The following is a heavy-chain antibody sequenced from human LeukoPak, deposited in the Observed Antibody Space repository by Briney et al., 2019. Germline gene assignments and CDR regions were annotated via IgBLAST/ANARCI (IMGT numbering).Heavy chain of an antibody. CDR3: ARGLRPMRYFEY. J-gene: IGHJ4*02. CDR1: GYSFNSYW. Sequence: ESLKISCQGSGYSFNSYWIGWVRPMPGKGLEWMGIIFPSDSDTRYSPSFQGQVTISADKSISTAYLQWSSLKASDTAMYFCARGLRPMRYFEYWGQGTLVTVSS. CDR2: IFPSDSDT. D-gene: IGHD3-3*01. V-gene: IGHV5-51*01.